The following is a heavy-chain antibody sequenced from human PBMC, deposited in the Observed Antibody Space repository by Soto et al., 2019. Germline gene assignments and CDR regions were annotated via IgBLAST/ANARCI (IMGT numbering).Heavy chain of an antibody. CDR1: GGSISSGGYS. CDR3: ARAVSGSFDTHFDY. J-gene: IGHJ4*02. V-gene: IGHV4-30-2*01. CDR2: IYHSGST. D-gene: IGHD1-26*01. Sequence: PSETLSLTCAVSGGSISSGGYSWSWIRQPPGKGLEWIGYIYHSGSTYYNPSLKSRVTISVDRSKNQFSLKLSSVTAADTAVYYCARAVSGSFDTHFDYWGQGTLVTVPS.